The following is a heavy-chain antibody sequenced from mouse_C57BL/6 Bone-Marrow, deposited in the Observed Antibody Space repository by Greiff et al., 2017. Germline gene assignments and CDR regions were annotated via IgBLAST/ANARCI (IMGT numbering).Heavy chain of an antibody. D-gene: IGHD1-1*01. CDR3: ARPIYYFHAMDY. CDR1: GFTFSDYG. V-gene: IGHV5-17*01. J-gene: IGHJ4*01. CDR2: ISSGSSTI. Sequence: EVQLVESGGGLVKPGGSLKLSCAASGFTFSDYGMHWVRQAPEKGLEWVAYISSGSSTIYYADTVQGRFPISRDNAKNTLFLQMTSLRSEDTAMYYCARPIYYFHAMDYWGQGTSVTVSS.